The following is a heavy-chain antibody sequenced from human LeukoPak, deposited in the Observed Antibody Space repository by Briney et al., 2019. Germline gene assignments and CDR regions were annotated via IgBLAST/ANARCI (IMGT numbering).Heavy chain of an antibody. V-gene: IGHV3-21*01. J-gene: IGHJ4*02. CDR2: ISSGSSYI. D-gene: IGHD1-26*01. Sequence: GGSLRLSCAASGFTFSSYSMNWVRQAPGKGLEWVSSISSGSSYIYYADSVKGRFTISRDNAKNSLYLQMNSLRVEDTAVYYCARDTLGGSYRTLDYWGQGTLVTVSS. CDR3: ARDTLGGSYRTLDY. CDR1: GFTFSSYS.